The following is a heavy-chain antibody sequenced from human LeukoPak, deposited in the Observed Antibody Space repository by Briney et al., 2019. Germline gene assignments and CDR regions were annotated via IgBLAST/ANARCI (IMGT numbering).Heavy chain of an antibody. V-gene: IGHV3-9*01. CDR3: VSFYEAY. D-gene: IGHD2/OR15-2a*01. J-gene: IGHJ4*02. CDR2: ISWNSGSI. CDR1: GFIFDDYA. Sequence: PGGSLRLSCAASGFIFDDYAMHWVRQVPGKGLEWVAGISWNSGSIGYADSVKGRFTISRDNAKNTVYLQMNNLRAEDTAVYYCVSFYEAYWGRGTLVTVSS.